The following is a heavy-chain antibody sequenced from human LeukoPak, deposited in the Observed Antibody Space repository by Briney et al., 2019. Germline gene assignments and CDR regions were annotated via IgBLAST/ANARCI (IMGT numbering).Heavy chain of an antibody. D-gene: IGHD6-25*01. V-gene: IGHV3-23*01. J-gene: IGHJ4*02. CDR3: ARDSSGWTKYFDY. Sequence: GGSLRLSCAASGFTFSSYAMSWVRQAPGKGLEWVSVISGSGGTTCYADSVKGRFTISRDNSKNTLYLQMNSLRAEDTAVYYCARDSSGWTKYFDYWGQGTLVTVSS. CDR2: ISGSGGTT. CDR1: GFTFSSYA.